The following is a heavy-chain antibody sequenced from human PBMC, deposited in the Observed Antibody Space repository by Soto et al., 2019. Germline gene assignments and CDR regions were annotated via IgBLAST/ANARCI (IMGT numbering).Heavy chain of an antibody. CDR2: ISGSGGTT. D-gene: IGHD3-3*01. J-gene: IGHJ4*02. Sequence: GGSLRLSCTVSGFTFGSHAMSWVRQAPGKGLECVSGISGSGGTTFYADSVKGRFTISRDNSKKTLYLQMNSLRAEDKAVYYCAKNPYDFWSSGQYLFDHWGQGTLVTVS. CDR3: AKNPYDFWSSGQYLFDH. V-gene: IGHV3-23*01. CDR1: GFTFGSHA.